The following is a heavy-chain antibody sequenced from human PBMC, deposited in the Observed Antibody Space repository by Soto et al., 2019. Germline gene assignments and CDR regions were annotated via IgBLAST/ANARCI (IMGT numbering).Heavy chain of an antibody. CDR1: GFTFSSYA. D-gene: IGHD5-12*01. J-gene: IGHJ5*02. V-gene: IGHV3-23*01. CDR2: ISGSGGST. Sequence: RLSCAASGFTFSSYAMSWVRQAPGKGLEWVSGISGSGGSTYYADSVKGRFTISRDNSKNTLSLQMNSLRVEDTAVYYCARTGARSGYVGTWGQGTLVTVSS. CDR3: ARTGARSGYVGT.